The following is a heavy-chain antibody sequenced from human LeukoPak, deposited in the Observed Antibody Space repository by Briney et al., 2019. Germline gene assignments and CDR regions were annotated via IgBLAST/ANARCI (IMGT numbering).Heavy chain of an antibody. V-gene: IGHV3-74*01. D-gene: IGHD4/OR15-4a*01. J-gene: IGHJ4*02. CDR2: INSDGSTT. CDR1: GFTFSSYW. Sequence: GGSLRLSCAASGFTFSSYWMHWVRQAPGKGLVWVSRINSDGSTTTYADSVKGRFTISRDNAKNTLYLQMNSLRAEDTAVYYCARDTLGEGEDANYAVYYFDYWGQGTVVTVSS. CDR3: ARDTLGEGEDANYAVYYFDY.